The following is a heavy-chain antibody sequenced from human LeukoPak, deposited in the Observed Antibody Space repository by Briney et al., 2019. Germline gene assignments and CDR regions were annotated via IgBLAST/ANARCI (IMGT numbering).Heavy chain of an antibody. D-gene: IGHD3-22*01. CDR1: GFTFSSYG. CDR3: ATSSGYYYYFDY. J-gene: IGHJ4*02. V-gene: IGHV3-30*02. CDR2: IRYDASNK. Sequence: GGSLRLSCAASGFTFSSYGMHWVRQAPGKGLEWVAFIRYDASNKYYADSVKGRFTISRDNSKNTLYLQMNSLRAEDTAVYYCATSSGYYYYFDYWGQGTLVTVSS.